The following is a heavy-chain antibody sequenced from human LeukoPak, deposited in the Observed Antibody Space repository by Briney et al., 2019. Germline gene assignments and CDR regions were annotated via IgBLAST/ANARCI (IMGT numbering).Heavy chain of an antibody. J-gene: IGHJ4*02. CDR1: GGSFSGYY. CDR2: INHTGST. D-gene: IGHD6-13*01. CDR3: ARAIAAADT. Sequence: SETLSLTCAVYGGSFSGYYWSWIRQPPGKGLEWIGEINHTGSTNYNPSLTSRVTISVDTSKNKFSLKLSSVTAADTAVYYCARAIAAADTWGQGTLVTVSS. V-gene: IGHV4-34*01.